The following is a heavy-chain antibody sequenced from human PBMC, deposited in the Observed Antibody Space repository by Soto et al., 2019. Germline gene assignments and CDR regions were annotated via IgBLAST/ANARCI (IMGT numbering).Heavy chain of an antibody. CDR1: GFTFSSYA. CDR3: TKGPPPPYSRTWYYFDY. J-gene: IGHJ4*02. CDR2: ISGSGGST. V-gene: IGHV3-23*01. D-gene: IGHD6-13*01. Sequence: PGGSLRLSCAASGFTFSSYAMSWVRQAPGRGLECVSSISGSGGSTYYADSVKGRFTISRDNSKNTLYLQMISLTAEDTAIYYCTKGPPPPYSRTWYYFDYWGQGTLVTVSS.